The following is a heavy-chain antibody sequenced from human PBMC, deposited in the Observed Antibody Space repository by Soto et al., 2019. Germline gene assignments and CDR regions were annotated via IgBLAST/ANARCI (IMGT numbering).Heavy chain of an antibody. Sequence: GGSLRLSCAASGFTFSSYAMHWVRQAPGKGLEWVAVISYDGSNKYYADSVKGRFTISRDNSKNTLYLQMNSLRAEDTAVYYCAREVTDDYGDLLIDYWGQGTLVTVSS. CDR1: GFTFSSYA. CDR3: AREVTDDYGDLLIDY. CDR2: ISYDGSNK. V-gene: IGHV3-30-3*01. D-gene: IGHD4-17*01. J-gene: IGHJ4*02.